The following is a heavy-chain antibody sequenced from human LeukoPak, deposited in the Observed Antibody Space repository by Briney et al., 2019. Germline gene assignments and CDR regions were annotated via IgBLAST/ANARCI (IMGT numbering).Heavy chain of an antibody. CDR1: GGTFSSYA. D-gene: IGHD2-2*02. Sequence: GASVKVSCKASGGTFSSYAISWVRQAPGQGLEWMGGIIPIFGTANYAQKFQGRVSITADKSTSTVYMELSNLGSEDTALYYCARLYCSSTNCHTLYYYMDVWGKGTTVTVSS. J-gene: IGHJ6*03. CDR3: ARLYCSSTNCHTLYYYMDV. CDR2: IIPIFGTA. V-gene: IGHV1-69*06.